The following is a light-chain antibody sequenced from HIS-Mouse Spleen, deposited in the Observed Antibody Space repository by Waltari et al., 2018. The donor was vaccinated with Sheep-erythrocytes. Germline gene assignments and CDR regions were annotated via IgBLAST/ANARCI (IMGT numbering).Light chain of an antibody. CDR2: WAS. CDR3: QQYYSTPLT. CDR1: QSVLYSSNNKNY. J-gene: IGKJ4*01. V-gene: IGKV4-1*01. Sequence: DIVMTQSPDSLAVSLGERATINCKSSQSVLYSSNNKNYLALYQQKPGQPPKLPIYWASTRESGVPDRFSGSGSGTDFTLTISSLQAEDVAVYYCQQYYSTPLTFGGGTKVEIK.